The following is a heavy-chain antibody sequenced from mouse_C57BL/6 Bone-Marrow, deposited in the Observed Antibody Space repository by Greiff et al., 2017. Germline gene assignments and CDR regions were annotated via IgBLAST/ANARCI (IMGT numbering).Heavy chain of an antibody. V-gene: IGHV14-4*01. CDR2: IDPENGDT. CDR1: GFNIKDDY. D-gene: IGHD2-2*01. Sequence: EVHLVESGAELVRPGASVKLSCTASGFNIKDDYMHWVKQRPEQGLEWIGWIDPENGDTEYASKFQGKATITADTSSNTAYLQLSSLTSEDTAVYYCTTEGYDGGWYFDVWGTGTTVTVSS. CDR3: TTEGYDGGWYFDV. J-gene: IGHJ1*03.